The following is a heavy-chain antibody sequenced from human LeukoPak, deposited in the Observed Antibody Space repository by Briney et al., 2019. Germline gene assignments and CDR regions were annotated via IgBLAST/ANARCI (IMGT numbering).Heavy chain of an antibody. J-gene: IGHJ5*02. D-gene: IGHD6-19*01. CDR2: ISATSGNT. Sequence: ASVNVSSKASGYTFTERGISWMRHVPGQGLEWMGWISATSGNTYYAQTFQDRVTMTTDASTSTAYMELRDLTADDTAVYYCGKGSTGWSRDPWGQGTLVTVSS. CDR1: GYTFTERG. CDR3: GKGSTGWSRDP. V-gene: IGHV1-18*01.